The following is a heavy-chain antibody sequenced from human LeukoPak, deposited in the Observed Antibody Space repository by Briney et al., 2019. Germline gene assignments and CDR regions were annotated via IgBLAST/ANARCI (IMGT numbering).Heavy chain of an antibody. CDR2: ISNYVGST. D-gene: IGHD3-3*01. CDR3: AKDFYDFWSGFDY. V-gene: IGHV3-23*01. J-gene: IGHJ4*02. Sequence: GGSLRLSCAASGFTFSNYAMSWVRQAPGKGLEWVSTISNYVGSTYYAGSVKGRFTISRDNSKSTLYLQMNSLRAEDTALYYCAKDFYDFWSGFDYWGQGTLVTVSS. CDR1: GFTFSNYA.